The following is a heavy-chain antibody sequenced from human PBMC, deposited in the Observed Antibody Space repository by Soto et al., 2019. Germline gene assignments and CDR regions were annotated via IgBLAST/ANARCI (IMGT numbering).Heavy chain of an antibody. J-gene: IGHJ6*03. Sequence: LSCVASGFTFSNFAMAWVRQAPGEGLEWVSAISGSGDDTFYADSMKGRFTISRDNSKDTLYLQINSLRAEDTAVYYCANHRYSGYDYNYMDVWGKGTTVTVSS. CDR1: GFTFSNFA. D-gene: IGHD5-12*01. CDR3: ANHRYSGYDYNYMDV. V-gene: IGHV3-23*01. CDR2: ISGSGDDT.